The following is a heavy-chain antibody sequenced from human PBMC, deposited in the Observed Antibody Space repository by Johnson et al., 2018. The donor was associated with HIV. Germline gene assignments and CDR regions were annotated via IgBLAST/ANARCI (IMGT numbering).Heavy chain of an antibody. Sequence: VLLVESEGGLVQPGGSLRLSCTASGFTVSSNYMSWVRQAPGTGLKWVAIIQSGGGTYHADSVKGRFTISRDNSNNTVYLQMNSLRVEDTAVYYCARACSGGTCYRNRWAFDIWGQGTMVTVSS. J-gene: IGHJ3*02. CDR1: GFTVSSNY. D-gene: IGHD2-15*01. V-gene: IGHV3-66*01. CDR2: IQSGGGT. CDR3: ARACSGGTCYRNRWAFDI.